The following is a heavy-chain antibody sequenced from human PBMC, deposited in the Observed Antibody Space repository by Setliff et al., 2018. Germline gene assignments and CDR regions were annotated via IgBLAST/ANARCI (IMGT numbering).Heavy chain of an antibody. CDR1: GFTFNNYA. J-gene: IGHJ4*02. Sequence: GESLKISCAASGFTFNNYAMNWVRQAPGKGLEWVSTISGSGGATYYADSVKGRFTISRDNSKNTLYLQMDSLRAEDTAVYYCASYYCSSDSCQNYFDYWGQGTLVTVSS. CDR3: ASYYCSSDSCQNYFDY. CDR2: ISGSGGAT. D-gene: IGHD2-15*01. V-gene: IGHV3-23*01.